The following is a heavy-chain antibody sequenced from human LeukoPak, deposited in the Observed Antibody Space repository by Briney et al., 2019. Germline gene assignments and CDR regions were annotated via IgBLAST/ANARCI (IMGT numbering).Heavy chain of an antibody. D-gene: IGHD2-2*01. CDR1: GYTFTTYA. J-gene: IGHJ4*02. Sequence: ASVKVSCKASGYTFTTYAMHWVRQAPGQRLEWMGWISGGNGNTRYSQKFQGRVTFTRDTSASTAYMELNSLRSEDTAVYYCARQMPLGEFDYWGQGTLVTVSS. CDR2: ISGGNGNT. V-gene: IGHV1-3*01. CDR3: ARQMPLGEFDY.